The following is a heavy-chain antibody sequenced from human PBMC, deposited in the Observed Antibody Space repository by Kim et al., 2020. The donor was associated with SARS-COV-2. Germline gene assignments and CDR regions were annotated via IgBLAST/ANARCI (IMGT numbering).Heavy chain of an antibody. CDR1: GFTFGDYA. D-gene: IGHD3-3*01. CDR2: IRSKAYGGTT. V-gene: IGHV3-49*04. CDR3: TRDRLDFWSGYTLYYYYYYMDV. Sequence: GGSLRRSCTASGFTFGDYAMSWVRQAPGKGLEWVGFIRSKAYGGTTEYAASVKGRFTISRDDSKSIAYLQMNSLKTEDTAVYYCTRDRLDFWSGYTLYYYYYYMDVWGKGTTVTVSS. J-gene: IGHJ6*03.